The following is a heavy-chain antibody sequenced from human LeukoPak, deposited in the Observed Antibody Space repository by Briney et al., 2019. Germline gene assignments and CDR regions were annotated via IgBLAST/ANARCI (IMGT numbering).Heavy chain of an antibody. CDR1: GGSISSGGYS. Sequence: SQTLSLTCAVSGGSISSGGYSWNWIRQPPGKGLEWIGYIYHSGSTYYNPSLKSRVTISVDRSKNQFSLKLSSVTAADTAVYYCARDLASRFDPWGQGTLVTVSS. J-gene: IGHJ5*02. CDR3: ARDLASRFDP. D-gene: IGHD6-6*01. CDR2: IYHSGST. V-gene: IGHV4-30-2*01.